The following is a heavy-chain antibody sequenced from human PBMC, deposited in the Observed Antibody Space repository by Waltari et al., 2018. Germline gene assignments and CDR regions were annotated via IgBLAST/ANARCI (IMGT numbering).Heavy chain of an antibody. J-gene: IGHJ2*01. CDR2: IYHSGST. D-gene: IGHD3-10*01. CDR3: AREFGELFRSHLYWYFDL. Sequence: QLQLQESGSGLVKPSQTLSLTCAVSGGSISSGGYSWSWIRQPPGKGLEWIGYIYHSGSTYYNPSLKSRVTISVDRSKNQFSLKLSSVTAADTAVYYCAREFGELFRSHLYWYFDLWGRGTLVTVSS. CDR1: GGSISSGGYS. V-gene: IGHV4-30-2*01.